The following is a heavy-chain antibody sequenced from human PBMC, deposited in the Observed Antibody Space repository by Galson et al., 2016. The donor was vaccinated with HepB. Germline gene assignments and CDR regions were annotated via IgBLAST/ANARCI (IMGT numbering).Heavy chain of an antibody. CDR3: ARGHDYGGNNAY. V-gene: IGHV1-18*01. CDR2: ISAYNGNT. Sequence: SVKVSCKASGYTFTNYGISWVRQAPGQGLEWMGWISAYNGNTTYVQKFQGRVSMTIERSTSTAYMALRSLRSDDTAVYYCARGHDYGGNNAYWGKGTLVTVS. D-gene: IGHD4-23*01. CDR1: GYTFTNYG. J-gene: IGHJ4*02.